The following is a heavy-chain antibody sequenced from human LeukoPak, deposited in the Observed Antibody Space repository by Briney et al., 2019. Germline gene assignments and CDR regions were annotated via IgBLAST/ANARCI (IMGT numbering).Heavy chain of an antibody. CDR1: GFTFDDYA. CDR2: VSWNSVSL. Sequence: GRSLRLSCAASGFTFDDYAMHWVRQAPGKGLEWVSGVSWNSVSLDYADSVKGRFTISRDNAKNSLYLQMNSLRAEDTALYYCANENIYCSGTSCYHDAFDIWGQGTMVTVSS. V-gene: IGHV3-9*01. D-gene: IGHD2-2*01. CDR3: ANENIYCSGTSCYHDAFDI. J-gene: IGHJ3*02.